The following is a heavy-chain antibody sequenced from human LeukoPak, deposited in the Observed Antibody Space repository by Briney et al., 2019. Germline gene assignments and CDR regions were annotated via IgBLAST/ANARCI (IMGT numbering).Heavy chain of an antibody. V-gene: IGHV3-23*01. CDR2: ISGSGGST. CDR1: GFTFSSYA. J-gene: IGHJ4*02. CDR3: AKAVLIWFGELSAAYYFDY. Sequence: PGGSLRLSCAASGFTFSSYAMSWVRQAPGKGLEWVSAISGSGGSTYYADSVKGRFTISRDNSKNTLYLQMNSLRAEDTAVYYCAKAVLIWFGELSAAYYFDYWGQGTLVTVSS. D-gene: IGHD3-10*01.